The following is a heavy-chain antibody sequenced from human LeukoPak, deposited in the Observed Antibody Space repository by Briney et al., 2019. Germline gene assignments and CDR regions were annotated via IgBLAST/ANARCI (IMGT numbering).Heavy chain of an antibody. D-gene: IGHD6-19*01. CDR1: GYSISSGYY. V-gene: IGHV4-38-2*01. Sequence: SETLSLTCAVSGYSISSGYYWGWIRQPPGKGLEWIGSIYHSGSTYYNPSLKSRVTISVDTSKNQFSLKLSSVTAADTAVYYCARNSGWSENFDYWGQGTLVTVSS. CDR2: IYHSGST. J-gene: IGHJ4*02. CDR3: ARNSGWSENFDY.